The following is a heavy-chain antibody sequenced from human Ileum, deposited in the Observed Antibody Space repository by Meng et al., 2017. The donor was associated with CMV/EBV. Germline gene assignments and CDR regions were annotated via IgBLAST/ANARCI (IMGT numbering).Heavy chain of an antibody. J-gene: IGHJ4*02. V-gene: IGHV3-11*05. Sequence: VQGAGSGGGLVKPGGSLGLSCAAFGFTFRDNYMSWIRQEAGKGLEWVSYISSSSSYTNYADSVKGRFTISRDNAKNSLYLQMNSLRAEDTAVYYCARDRSYADYWGQGTLVTVSS. CDR1: GFTFRDNY. CDR3: ARDRSYADY. CDR2: ISSSSSYT. D-gene: IGHD3-16*01.